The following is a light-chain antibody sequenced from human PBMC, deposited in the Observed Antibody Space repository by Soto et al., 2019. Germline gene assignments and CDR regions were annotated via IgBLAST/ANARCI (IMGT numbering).Light chain of an antibody. J-gene: IGKJ1*01. CDR3: QQYNNWPRT. V-gene: IGKV3-15*01. Sequence: EMTQFSATLSVSPGERATLSCRASQRVTGNVAWYQQKPGQAPRLLIYGASTRATGIPARFSGSGSGTEFTPTISSLQSEDFAVYYCQQYNNWPRTFGQGTKVDIK. CDR1: QRVTGN. CDR2: GAS.